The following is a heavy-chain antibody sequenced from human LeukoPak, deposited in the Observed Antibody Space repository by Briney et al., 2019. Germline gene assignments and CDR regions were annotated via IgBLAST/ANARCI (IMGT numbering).Heavy chain of an antibody. CDR2: MYDGGAT. V-gene: IGHV3-53*01. D-gene: IGHD3-16*02. CDR3: AKGGSYRSQPYFDY. J-gene: IGHJ4*02. CDR1: GFTVSGDY. Sequence: GGSLRLSCAVSGFTVSGDYMSWVRQAPGKGLEWVSVMYDGGATYYADSVKGRFTISRDNSKNTVYLQMNSLRAEDTAVYYCAKGGSYRSQPYFDYWGQGTPVTVSS.